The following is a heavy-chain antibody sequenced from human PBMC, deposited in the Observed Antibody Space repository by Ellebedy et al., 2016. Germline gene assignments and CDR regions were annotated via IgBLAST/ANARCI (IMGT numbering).Heavy chain of an antibody. CDR1: GFTFSRYE. CDR3: AREGNYGGNINMDPFDI. CDR2: IGTAGDT. J-gene: IGHJ3*02. D-gene: IGHD4-23*01. Sequence: GESLKISCAASGFTFSRYEMHWVRQDTEKGLEWVSAIGTAGDTYYADSVKGRFTISRENAKNSLYLQMNSLRAGDTAVYYCAREGNYGGNINMDPFDIWGQGTMVIVSS. V-gene: IGHV3-13*01.